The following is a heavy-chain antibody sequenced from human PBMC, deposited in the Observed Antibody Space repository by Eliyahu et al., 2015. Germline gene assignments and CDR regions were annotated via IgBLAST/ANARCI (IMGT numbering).Heavy chain of an antibody. J-gene: IGHJ4*02. Sequence: QVQLQQWGAGLLKPSETLSLTXAVYGGSFSGYYWSWIRQPPGKGLEWIXEINHSGSTNYXPSLKSRVTISVDTSKNQFSLKLSSVTAADTAVYYCARARTHDIVVVVAASFFDYWGQGTLVTVSS. CDR3: ARARTHDIVVVVAASFFDY. CDR2: INHSGST. V-gene: IGHV4-34*01. D-gene: IGHD2-15*01. CDR1: GGSFSGYY.